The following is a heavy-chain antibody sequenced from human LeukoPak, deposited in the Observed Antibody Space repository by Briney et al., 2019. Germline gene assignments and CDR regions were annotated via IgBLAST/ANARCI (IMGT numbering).Heavy chain of an antibody. Sequence: SVKVSCKASGYTFTSYGISWVRQAPGQGLEWMGGIIPLFGTANYAHKFQGRVTITADESTSTAYMALSSLRSEDTVLYYCARESSKGAFDIWGQGTVVTVSS. V-gene: IGHV1-69*13. J-gene: IGHJ3*02. CDR2: IIPLFGTA. CDR3: ARESSKGAFDI. CDR1: GYTFTSYG.